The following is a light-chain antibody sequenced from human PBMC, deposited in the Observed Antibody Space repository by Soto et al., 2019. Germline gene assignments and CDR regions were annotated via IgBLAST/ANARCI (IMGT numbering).Light chain of an antibody. Sequence: DIQMTQSPSTLSGSVGDRVTITCRASQTISSWLAWYQQKPGKAPRVLISGASNLQSGVPSRFSGSGSGTDFTLTISSLQSEDFASYFCQHTFNSPPWTFGQGTKVDIK. CDR1: QTISSW. V-gene: IGKV1-5*01. CDR3: QHTFNSPPWT. CDR2: GAS. J-gene: IGKJ1*01.